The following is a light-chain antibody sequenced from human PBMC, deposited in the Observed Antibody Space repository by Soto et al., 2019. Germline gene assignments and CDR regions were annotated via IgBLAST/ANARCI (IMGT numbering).Light chain of an antibody. CDR3: ISYKTDDTFV. CDR2: EAT. J-gene: IGLJ1*01. Sequence: QPASVSGSPGQSITISCAGTRSDIGASNSVSWYQHLPGRSPTLIIYEATNRPSGVSERFSGSKAGDTASLTISGLQADDESEYFCISYKTDDTFVFGGGTKVTVL. CDR1: RSDIGASNS. V-gene: IGLV2-14*01.